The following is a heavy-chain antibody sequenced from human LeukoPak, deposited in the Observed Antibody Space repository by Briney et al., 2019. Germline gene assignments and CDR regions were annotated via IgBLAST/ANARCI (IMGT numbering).Heavy chain of an antibody. Sequence: SETLSLTCPVSGASIRSSGYYWGWIRQPPGKGLEWIGSIYYSGSTYYNPSLKSRVFISVDTSRNQFSLKLNSVTAADTALYYCARRSWIKLWYAFDFWGQGTLVTVSS. CDR3: ARRSWIKLWYAFDF. CDR2: IYYSGST. D-gene: IGHD5-18*01. CDR1: GASIRSSGYY. J-gene: IGHJ4*02. V-gene: IGHV4-39*01.